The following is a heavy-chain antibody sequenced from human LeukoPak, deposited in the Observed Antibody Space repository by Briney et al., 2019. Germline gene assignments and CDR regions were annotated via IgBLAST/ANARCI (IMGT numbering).Heavy chain of an antibody. Sequence: SETLSLTCTVSGGSISSYYWSWIRQPAGKGLEWIGRIYTSGSTNYNPSLKSRVTMSVDTSKNQFSLKLSSVTAADTAVYYCARSEAPHGFNYYFDYWGQGTLVTVSS. CDR2: IYTSGST. V-gene: IGHV4-4*07. D-gene: IGHD5-24*01. CDR1: GGSISSYY. J-gene: IGHJ4*02. CDR3: ARSEAPHGFNYYFDY.